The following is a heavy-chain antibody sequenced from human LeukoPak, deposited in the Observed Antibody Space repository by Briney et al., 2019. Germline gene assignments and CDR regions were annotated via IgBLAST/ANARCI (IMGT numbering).Heavy chain of an antibody. J-gene: IGHJ3*02. CDR3: ASGLLHFDI. Sequence: ASVKVSCKASGGTFSSYAISWVRQAPGQGLEWMGRIIPILGIANYAQKFQGRVTIAADKSTSTAYMELSSLRSEDTAVYYCASGLLHFDIWGQGTMVTVSS. D-gene: IGHD3-22*01. CDR1: GGTFSSYA. V-gene: IGHV1-69*04. CDR2: IIPILGIA.